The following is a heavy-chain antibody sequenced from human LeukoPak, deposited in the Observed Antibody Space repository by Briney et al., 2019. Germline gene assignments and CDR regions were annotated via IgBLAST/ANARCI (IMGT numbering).Heavy chain of an antibody. J-gene: IGHJ4*02. CDR3: ATLTYYYDGY. CDR2: ISSSGSTI. V-gene: IGHV3-48*03. D-gene: IGHD3-22*01. Sequence: PGGSLRLSCAASGFTFSSYEMNWVRQAPGKGLEWVSYISSSGSTIYYADSVKGRFTISRDNAKNSLYLQINSLRAEDTAVYYCATLTYYYDGYWGQGTLVTVSS. CDR1: GFTFSSYE.